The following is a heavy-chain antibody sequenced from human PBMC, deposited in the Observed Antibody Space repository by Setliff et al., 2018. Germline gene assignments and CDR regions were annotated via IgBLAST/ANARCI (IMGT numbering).Heavy chain of an antibody. V-gene: IGHV4-4*08. CDR3: ARARYCSGGSCYWTWFGP. D-gene: IGHD2-15*01. Sequence: SETLSLTCTVSGGSFSGYYWSWIRQPPGKGLEWIGYIHTSGSTNYNPSLKSRVTISVDSSINQFSLKLNSVTAADTAVYYCARARYCSGGSCYWTWFGPWGQGTLVTVSS. J-gene: IGHJ5*02. CDR2: IHTSGST. CDR1: GGSFSGYY.